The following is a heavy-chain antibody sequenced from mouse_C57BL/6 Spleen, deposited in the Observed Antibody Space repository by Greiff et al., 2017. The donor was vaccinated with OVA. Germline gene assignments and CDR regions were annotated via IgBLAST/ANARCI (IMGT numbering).Heavy chain of an antibody. J-gene: IGHJ4*01. Sequence: EVQVVESGGGLVKPGGSLKLSCAASGFTFSSYAMSWVRQTPEKRLEWVATISDGGSYTYYPDNVKGRFTISRDNAKNNLYLQMSHLKSEDTAMYYCARDPTGYAMDYWGQGTSVTVSS. CDR3: ARDPTGYAMDY. CDR2: ISDGGSYT. CDR1: GFTFSSYA. D-gene: IGHD4-1*02. V-gene: IGHV5-4*01.